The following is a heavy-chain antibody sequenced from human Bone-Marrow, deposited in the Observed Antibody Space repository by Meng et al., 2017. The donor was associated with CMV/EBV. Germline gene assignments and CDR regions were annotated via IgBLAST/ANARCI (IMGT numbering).Heavy chain of an antibody. J-gene: IGHJ6*01. Sequence: GESLKISCAASGFTFSSYWMSWVRQAPGKGLEWVANIKQHGSEKYYVDSVKGRFTISRDNAKNSLYLQMNSLRAEDTAVYYCARYSSSDMDVWGQGNTVTGSS. CDR3: ARYSSSDMDV. V-gene: IGHV3-7*01. CDR1: GFTFSSYW. CDR2: IKQHGSEK. D-gene: IGHD6-6*01.